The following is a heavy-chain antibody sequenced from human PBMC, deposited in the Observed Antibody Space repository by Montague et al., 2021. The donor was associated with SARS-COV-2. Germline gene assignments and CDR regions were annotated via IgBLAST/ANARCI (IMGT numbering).Heavy chain of an antibody. J-gene: IGHJ4*02. CDR2: IWYDGSNK. V-gene: IGHV3-33*01. CDR3: ARDPSCCSRFGEFGY. CDR1: GFTFNSYG. D-gene: IGHD3-10*01. Sequence: SLRLSCAASGFTFNSYGMHWVRQAPGKGLEWVAVIWYDGSNKYYADSVKGRFTISRDNSKNTLYLQMNSLRAEDTAVYYCARDPSCCSRFGEFGYWGQGILVTVSS.